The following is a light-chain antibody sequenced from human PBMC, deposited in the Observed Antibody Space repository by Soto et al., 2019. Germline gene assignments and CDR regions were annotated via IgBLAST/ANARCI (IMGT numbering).Light chain of an antibody. Sequence: QSALTQPPSASGSPGQSVAISCTGTSSDVGGYNYVSWYQQHPGKAPKLMIYEVNKRPSGVPDRFSGSKSGNTASLTVSGLQDEDEADYYCSSYAGSSNVFGTGIKVTXL. V-gene: IGLV2-8*01. CDR2: EVN. CDR1: SSDVGGYNY. CDR3: SSYAGSSNV. J-gene: IGLJ1*01.